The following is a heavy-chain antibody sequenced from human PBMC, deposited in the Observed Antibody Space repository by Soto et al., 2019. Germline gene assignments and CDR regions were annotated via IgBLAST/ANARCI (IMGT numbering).Heavy chain of an antibody. J-gene: IGHJ6*02. D-gene: IGHD2-15*01. CDR2: IYDSRST. CDR1: GGSISSGDYY. Sequence: QVQLQESGPGLVKPSQTLSLTCTVSGGSISSGDYYWTCIRQHPGKGLEWIGYIYDSRSTYYNPSLKSRLTISVDTSKIQFSLKLSSVSAADTAVYYCARERTDATGVFGMDVWGQGTTVTVSS. V-gene: IGHV4-31*03. CDR3: ARERTDATGVFGMDV.